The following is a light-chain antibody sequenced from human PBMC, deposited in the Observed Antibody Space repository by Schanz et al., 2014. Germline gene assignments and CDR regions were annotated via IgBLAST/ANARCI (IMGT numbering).Light chain of an antibody. V-gene: IGKV3-15*01. Sequence: PGERATLSCRASQGVRTNLAWYQQRFGQPPRLLMYGAYSRASGIASRFSGSGSGTEFTLTITSLQSEDFAVYLCQQHDAWPFTFGGGTKVEL. J-gene: IGKJ4*01. CDR1: QGVRTN. CDR3: QQHDAWPFT. CDR2: GAY.